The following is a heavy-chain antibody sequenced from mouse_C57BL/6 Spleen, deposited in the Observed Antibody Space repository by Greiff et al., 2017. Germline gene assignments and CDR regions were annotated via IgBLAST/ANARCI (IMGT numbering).Heavy chain of an antibody. CDR2: ISDGGSYT. CDR3: ARDTDEGAMDY. V-gene: IGHV5-4*01. D-gene: IGHD1-1*01. CDR1: GFTFSSYA. Sequence: EVKVEESGGGLVKPGGSLKLSCAASGFTFSSYAMSWVRQTPEKRLEWVATISDGGSYTYYPDNVKGRFTISRDNAKNNLYLQMSHLKSEDTAMYYCARDTDEGAMDYWGQGTSVTVSS. J-gene: IGHJ4*01.